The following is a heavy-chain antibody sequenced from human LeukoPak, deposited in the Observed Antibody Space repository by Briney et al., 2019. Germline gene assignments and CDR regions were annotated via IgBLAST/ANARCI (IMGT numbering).Heavy chain of an antibody. CDR2: INHSGST. Sequence: SETLSLTCAVSGGSISSGGYSWSWIRQPPGKGLEWIGEINHSGSTNYNPSLKSRVTISVDTSKNQFSLKLSSVTAADTAVYYCARLVRGQWLAPRYYYGMDVWGQGTTVTVSS. J-gene: IGHJ6*02. CDR3: ARLVRGQWLAPRYYYGMDV. D-gene: IGHD6-19*01. V-gene: IGHV4-34*01. CDR1: GGSISSGGYS.